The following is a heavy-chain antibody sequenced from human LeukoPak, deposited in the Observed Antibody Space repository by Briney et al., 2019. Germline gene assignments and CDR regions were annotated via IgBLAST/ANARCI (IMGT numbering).Heavy chain of an antibody. D-gene: IGHD1-26*01. CDR3: ARSSGSYYTGYFDY. V-gene: IGHV1-46*01. CDR1: GYTFTSYY. CDR2: INPSGGST. J-gene: IGHJ4*02. Sequence: GASVKVSCKASGYTFTSYYMHWVRQAPGQGLEWMGVINPSGGSTSYAQKYQGRVTMTRDMSTSTVYMELSSLRSEDTAVYYCARSSGSYYTGYFDYWGQGTLVTVSS.